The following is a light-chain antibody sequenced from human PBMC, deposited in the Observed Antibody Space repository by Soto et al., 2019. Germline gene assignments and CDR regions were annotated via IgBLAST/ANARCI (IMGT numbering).Light chain of an antibody. J-gene: IGKJ1*01. Sequence: LGERYTLSCGPSEGDGSSLDWYQKKPGQAPRLLIYGASTRATSFPARFSGSGSGTDFTLTISSLQPDDFATYYCQQYNSYSPGTFGRGTKVDIK. CDR3: QQYNSYSPGT. V-gene: IGKV3-15*01. CDR2: GAS. CDR1: EGDGSS.